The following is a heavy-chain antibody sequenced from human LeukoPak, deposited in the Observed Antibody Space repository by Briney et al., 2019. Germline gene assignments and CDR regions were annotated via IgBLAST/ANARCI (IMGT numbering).Heavy chain of an antibody. CDR1: GYTLTELS. Sequence: ASVKVSCKVSGYTLTELSMHWVRQAPGKGLEWMGGFDPEDGETIYAQKFQGRVTMTEDTSTDTAYMELSSLRSEDTAVYYCAARRAGGYSGYDTNYFDYWGQGTLVTVSS. CDR3: AARRAGGYSGYDTNYFDY. CDR2: FDPEDGET. D-gene: IGHD5-12*01. V-gene: IGHV1-24*01. J-gene: IGHJ4*02.